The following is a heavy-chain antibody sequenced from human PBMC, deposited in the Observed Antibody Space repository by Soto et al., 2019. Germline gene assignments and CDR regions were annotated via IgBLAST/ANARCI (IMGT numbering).Heavy chain of an antibody. CDR2: VSASNGKT. CDR3: ASEAFGVQASWFDP. V-gene: IGHV1-18*01. J-gene: IGHJ5*02. CDR1: GYIFTTYS. D-gene: IGHD3-10*01. Sequence: QIQLVQSGSEVRMPGASVKVSCKASGYIFTTYSITWVRQAPGQGLEWMGWVSASNGKTNYAQKFEDRVTMTTDTSTTTAYMEFRSLRSDDTAVYYCASEAFGVQASWFDPWGQGTLVTVSS.